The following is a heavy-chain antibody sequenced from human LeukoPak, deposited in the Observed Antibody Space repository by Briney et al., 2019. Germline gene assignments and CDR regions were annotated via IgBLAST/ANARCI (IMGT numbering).Heavy chain of an antibody. CDR3: AKVVWEVTTNY. CDR2: ISGSGNYT. J-gene: IGHJ4*02. CDR1: ELTFSSYP. Sequence: GGSLRLSCAASELTFSSYPMSWVRQAPGKGLEWVSAISGSGNYTYCADSVEGRFTISRDNSRNTLYLQMNNLRAEDTAVYYCAKVVWEVTTNYWGQGTLVGVSS. D-gene: IGHD4-17*01. V-gene: IGHV3-23*01.